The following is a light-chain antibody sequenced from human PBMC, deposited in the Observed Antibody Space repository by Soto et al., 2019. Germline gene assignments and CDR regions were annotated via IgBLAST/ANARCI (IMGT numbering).Light chain of an antibody. V-gene: IGKV1-5*03. Sequence: DIQMTQSPSTLSAFVGDRVTITCRASQSISTWLAWYQQKPGKVPKLLIFKASSLQSGVPSRFSGSGSGTDFTLTIRFLHPNEFAPYCCSHYHPSSGTFFQGPKV. J-gene: IGKJ1*01. CDR3: SHYHPSSGT. CDR2: KAS. CDR1: QSISTW.